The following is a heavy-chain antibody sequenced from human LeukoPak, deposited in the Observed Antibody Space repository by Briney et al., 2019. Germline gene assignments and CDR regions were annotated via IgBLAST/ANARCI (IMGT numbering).Heavy chain of an antibody. Sequence: SETLSLTCTVSGYSISSGYFWGWIRQPPGKGLEWIGTIYNSGSTYYNASLESRVTISVDTSKNQFSLKLSSVTAADTAVYYCDRGTYYFDYWGQGTLVTVSS. V-gene: IGHV4-38-2*02. D-gene: IGHD3-10*01. CDR1: GYSISSGYF. CDR3: DRGTYYFDY. CDR2: IYNSGST. J-gene: IGHJ4*02.